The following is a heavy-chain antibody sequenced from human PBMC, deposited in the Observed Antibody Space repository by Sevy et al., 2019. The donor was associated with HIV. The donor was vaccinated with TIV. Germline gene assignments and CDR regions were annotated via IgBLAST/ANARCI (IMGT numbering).Heavy chain of an antibody. Sequence: GGSLKISCAASGFGLNGNAMSWVRQAPGKGLEWVAAIHGGDDTTHYGDSVKGRFTISRDSFKNILYLQMDSLRVEDTAVYYCAKDILGWAFDYWGHGTLVTVSS. CDR1: GFGLNGNA. J-gene: IGHJ4*01. D-gene: IGHD3-3*01. V-gene: IGHV3-23*01. CDR2: IHGGDDTT. CDR3: AKDILGWAFDY.